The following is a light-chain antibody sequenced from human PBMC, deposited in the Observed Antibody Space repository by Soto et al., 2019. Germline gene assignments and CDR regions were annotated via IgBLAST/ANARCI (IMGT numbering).Light chain of an antibody. CDR1: QSISSN. V-gene: IGKV3-15*01. CDR2: GAS. Sequence: EIVMTQSPATLSVSPGERATLSCRASQSISSNVGWYQQRPGQAPRLLIYGASTRATGITARFSGSGSGTECTLTISSLDSEDSAVYYCQQYNTGRQITFGQGTRLEIK. CDR3: QQYNTGRQIT. J-gene: IGKJ5*01.